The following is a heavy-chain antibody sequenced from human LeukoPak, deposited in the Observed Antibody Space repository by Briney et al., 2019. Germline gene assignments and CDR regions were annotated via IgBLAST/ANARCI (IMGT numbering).Heavy chain of an antibody. J-gene: IGHJ5*02. CDR2: INHSGST. V-gene: IGHV4-34*01. CDR3: ARGRRRIDP. Sequence: SETLSLTCAVYGGSFSGYYWSWIRQPPGKGLEWIGEINHSGSTNYNPSLKSRVTISVDTSKNQFSLKLSSVTAADTAAYYCARGRRRIDPWGQGTLVTVSS. D-gene: IGHD1-14*01. CDR1: GGSFSGYY.